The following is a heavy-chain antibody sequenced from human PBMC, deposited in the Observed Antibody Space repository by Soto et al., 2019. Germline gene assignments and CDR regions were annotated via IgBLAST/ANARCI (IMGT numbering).Heavy chain of an antibody. CDR3: TFRFLGSMDV. CDR2: IRSKAYGGTT. CDR1: GFTFGDYA. V-gene: IGHV3-49*04. J-gene: IGHJ6*02. D-gene: IGHD3-3*01. Sequence: GGSLRLSCTASGFTFGDYAMSWVRQAPGKGLEWVGFIRSKAYGGTTEYAASVKGRFTISRDDSKSIAYLQMNSLKTEDTAVYYCTFRFLGSMDVWGQGTTVTVSS.